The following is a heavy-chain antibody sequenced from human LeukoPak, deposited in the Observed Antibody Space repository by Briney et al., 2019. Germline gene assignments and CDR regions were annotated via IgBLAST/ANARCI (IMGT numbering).Heavy chain of an antibody. CDR2: INREATTT. CDR1: GFTLSMYW. Sequence: GGSLRLSCADSGFTLSMYWMHWVRQAPGKGLVWLSRINREATTTNYADSVKVRFTISRDNAKNTLYLQMNSLRVEDTAVYYCARAALEPVDSWGQGTLVTVSS. CDR3: ARAALEPVDS. D-gene: IGHD1-1*01. V-gene: IGHV3-74*01. J-gene: IGHJ4*02.